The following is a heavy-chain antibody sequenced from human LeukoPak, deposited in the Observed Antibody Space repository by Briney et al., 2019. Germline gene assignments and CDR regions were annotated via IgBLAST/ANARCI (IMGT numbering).Heavy chain of an antibody. CDR2: ISYDGSNK. J-gene: IGHJ6*02. CDR3: ARGRNAITMARRHVGYYYGMDV. CDR1: GFTFSSYA. Sequence: PGGSLRLSCAASGFTFSSYAMHWVRQAPGKGLEWVAVISYDGSNKYYADSVKGRFTIPRDNSKNTLYLQMNSLRAEDTAVYYCARGRNAITMARRHVGYYYGMDVWGQGTTVTVSS. V-gene: IGHV3-30-3*01. D-gene: IGHD3-10*01.